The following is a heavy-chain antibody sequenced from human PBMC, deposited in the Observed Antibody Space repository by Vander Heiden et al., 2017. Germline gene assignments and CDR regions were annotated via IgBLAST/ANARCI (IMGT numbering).Heavy chain of an antibody. CDR2: ISWKSGSR. Sequence: EVQLVESGGGLVQPGRSLRLPCAASGFTFDDYAMHWVRQAPGKGLEWVSGISWKSGSRGYADSVKGRFTVSRDNAKNSLYLQMNSLRGEDTALYYCARDLRGYSNRQGWYFDLWGRGTLVTVSS. D-gene: IGHD5-18*01. V-gene: IGHV3-9*01. J-gene: IGHJ2*01. CDR1: GFTFDDYA. CDR3: ARDLRGYSNRQGWYFDL.